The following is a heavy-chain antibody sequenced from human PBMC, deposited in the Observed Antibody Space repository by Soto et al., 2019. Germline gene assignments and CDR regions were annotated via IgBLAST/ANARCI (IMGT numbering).Heavy chain of an antibody. V-gene: IGHV3-23*01. Sequence: GGSLRLSCAASGFTFSSYSMTWVRQAPGKGLQWVSAISGSGGSTYYADSVRGRFIVSRDNSKSTLYLQMDSLRAEDTAVYYCAKHPPGYRDNAVSSHYWGQGTLVTVSS. CDR3: AKHPPGYRDNAVSSHY. CDR2: ISGSGGST. J-gene: IGHJ4*02. CDR1: GFTFSSYS. D-gene: IGHD4-17*01.